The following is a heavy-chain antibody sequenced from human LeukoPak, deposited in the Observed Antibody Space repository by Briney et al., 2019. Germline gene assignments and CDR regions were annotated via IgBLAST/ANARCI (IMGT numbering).Heavy chain of an antibody. Sequence: GGSLRLSCAGSGFSFSSHWLHWVRQVPGKGLERVARINGDGIAINYADSVKGRFTISRDNAKNTVYLQMNSLRVEDTAVFYCARGGSPFYWGRGTPVTVSS. D-gene: IGHD3-10*01. CDR3: ARGGSPFY. V-gene: IGHV3-74*01. J-gene: IGHJ4*02. CDR1: GFSFSSHW. CDR2: INGDGIAI.